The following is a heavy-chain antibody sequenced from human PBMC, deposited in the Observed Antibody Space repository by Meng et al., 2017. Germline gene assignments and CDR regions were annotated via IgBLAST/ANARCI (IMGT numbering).Heavy chain of an antibody. D-gene: IGHD6-13*01. Sequence: GESLKISCAASGFTFSSYAMHWVRQAPGKGLEWVAVISYDGSNKYYADSVKGRFTISRDNSKNTLYLQMNSLRAEDTAVYYCARPLYSSSWLDQLVEPQYYYYGMDVWGQGTTVTVSS. CDR1: GFTFSSYA. J-gene: IGHJ6*02. CDR2: ISYDGSNK. V-gene: IGHV3-30*04. CDR3: ARPLYSSSWLDQLVEPQYYYYGMDV.